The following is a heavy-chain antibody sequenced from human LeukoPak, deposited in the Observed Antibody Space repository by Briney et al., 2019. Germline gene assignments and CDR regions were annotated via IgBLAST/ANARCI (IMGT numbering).Heavy chain of an antibody. V-gene: IGHV4-38-2*02. CDR1: GYSISSGYY. Sequence: SETLSLTCTVSGYSISSGYYWGWIRQPPGKGLEWIGSIYHSGSTYYNPSLKSRVTISVDTSKNQFSLKLSSVTAADTAVYYCARDRGSYSYYYYGMDVWGQGTTVTVSS. CDR2: IYHSGST. J-gene: IGHJ6*02. D-gene: IGHD1-26*01. CDR3: ARDRGSYSYYYYGMDV.